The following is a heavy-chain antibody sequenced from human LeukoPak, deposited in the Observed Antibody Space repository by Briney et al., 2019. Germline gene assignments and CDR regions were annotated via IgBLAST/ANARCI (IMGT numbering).Heavy chain of an antibody. J-gene: IGHJ4*02. CDR1: GFVFRAYA. Sequence: GGSLRLSCAASGFVFRAYATTWVRQAPGKGLEWVSAISGSGGSTYYADSVKGRFTISRDNSKNTLYLQMNSLRAEDTAVYYCAHPGYCSGGSCYDYWGQGTLVTVSS. CDR2: ISGSGGST. V-gene: IGHV3-23*01. CDR3: AHPGYCSGGSCYDY. D-gene: IGHD2-15*01.